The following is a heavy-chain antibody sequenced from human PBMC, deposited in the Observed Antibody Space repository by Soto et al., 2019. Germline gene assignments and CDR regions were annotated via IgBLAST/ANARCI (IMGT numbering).Heavy chain of an antibody. CDR1: GGSISSGGYY. J-gene: IGHJ6*02. CDR2: IYYSGST. CDR3: ARDPRHPAAGTDYYYGMDV. Sequence: QVQLQESGPGLVKPSQTLSLTCTVSGGSISSGGYYWSWIRQHPGKGLEWIGYIYYSGSTYYNPSLKSRVTISVDTSKNQFSLKLSSVTAADTAVYYCARDPRHPAAGTDYYYGMDVWGQGTTVTVSS. V-gene: IGHV4-31*03. D-gene: IGHD6-13*01.